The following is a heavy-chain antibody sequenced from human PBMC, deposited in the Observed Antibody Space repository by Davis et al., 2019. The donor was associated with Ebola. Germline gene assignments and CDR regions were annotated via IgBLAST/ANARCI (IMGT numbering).Heavy chain of an antibody. D-gene: IGHD6-6*01. CDR3: ARRVAARTYWYFDL. CDR2: IYPGDSDT. CDR1: GYSFTTYW. J-gene: IGHJ2*01. Sequence: GESLKISCQGSGYSFTTYWIGWVRQMPGKGLEWMGIIYPGDSDTRYSPSFQGQVTISADKSISTAYLQWSSLKASDTAMYYCARRVAARTYWYFDLWGRGTLVTVSS. V-gene: IGHV5-51*01.